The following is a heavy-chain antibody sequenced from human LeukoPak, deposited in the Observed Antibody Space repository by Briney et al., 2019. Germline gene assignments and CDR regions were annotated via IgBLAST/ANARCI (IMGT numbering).Heavy chain of an antibody. V-gene: IGHV4-39*01. CDR3: ARPVTYDFWSGYPNWFDP. J-gene: IGHJ5*02. Sequence: SETLSLTCTVSGGSISSSSYYWGWIRQPPGKGLEWIGSIYYSGSTYYNPSLKSRVTISVDTSKHQFSLKLSSVTAADTAVYYCARPVTYDFWSGYPNWFDPWGQGTLVTVSS. CDR2: IYYSGST. D-gene: IGHD3-3*01. CDR1: GGSISSSSYY.